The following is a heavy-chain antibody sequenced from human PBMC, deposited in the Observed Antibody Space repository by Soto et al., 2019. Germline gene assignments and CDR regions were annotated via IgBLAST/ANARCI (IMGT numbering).Heavy chain of an antibody. CDR3: ATAPYHYYDSSGYYYYYYGMDV. CDR2: IIPIFGTA. Sequence: ASVKVSCKASGGTFSSYAISWVRQAPGQGLEWMGGIIPIFGTANYAQKFQGRVTITADESTSTAYMELSSLRSEDTAVYYCATAPYHYYDSSGYYYYYYGMDVWGQGTTVTVSS. J-gene: IGHJ6*02. D-gene: IGHD3-22*01. V-gene: IGHV1-69*13. CDR1: GGTFSSYA.